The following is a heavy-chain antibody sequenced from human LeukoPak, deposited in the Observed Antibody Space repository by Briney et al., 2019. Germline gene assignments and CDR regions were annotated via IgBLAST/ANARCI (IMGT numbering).Heavy chain of an antibody. V-gene: IGHV4-34*01. CDR2: INHSGST. D-gene: IGHD3-22*01. Sequence: SETLSLTCAVYGGSFSGYYWSWIRQPPGKGLEWIGEINHSGSTNYNPSLKSRVTISVDTSKNQFSLKLSSVTAADTAVYYCARDRGSYYDSSEAFDIWGQGTMVTVSS. J-gene: IGHJ3*02. CDR1: GGSFSGYY. CDR3: ARDRGSYYDSSEAFDI.